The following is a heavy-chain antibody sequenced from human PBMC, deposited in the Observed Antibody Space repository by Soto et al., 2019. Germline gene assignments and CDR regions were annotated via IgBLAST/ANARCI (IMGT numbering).Heavy chain of an antibody. J-gene: IGHJ4*02. V-gene: IGHV3-23*01. Sequence: PVGSLRLSCAASGFTFSSYAMSWVRQAPGKGLDWVSGISGSGGTTYYADSVKGRFTISRDNPKKTVYVQRNSLRPEDTAIYYCAKERNDFWSGTTGGFDHWGQGLLVTVSS. CDR3: AKERNDFWSGTTGGFDH. CDR1: GFTFSSYA. CDR2: ISGSGGTT. D-gene: IGHD3-3*01.